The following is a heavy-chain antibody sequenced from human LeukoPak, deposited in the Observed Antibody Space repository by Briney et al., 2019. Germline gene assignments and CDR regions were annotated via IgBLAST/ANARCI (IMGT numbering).Heavy chain of an antibody. J-gene: IGHJ4*02. CDR3: AKDLGELLQTFDY. CDR1: GFTFSTYA. CDR2: INGGAK. V-gene: IGHV3-23*01. Sequence: GGSLRLSCAASGFTFSTYAMSWVRQAPGKGLEWVAGINGGAKYYADSVQGRFTISRDNSASTLYLHMNSLRAEDTAVYFCAKDLGELLQTFDYWGQGTLVTVSS. D-gene: IGHD1-26*01.